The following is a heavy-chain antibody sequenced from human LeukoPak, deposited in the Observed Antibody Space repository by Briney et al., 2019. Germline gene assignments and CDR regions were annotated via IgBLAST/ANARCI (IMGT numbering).Heavy chain of an antibody. D-gene: IGHD2-2*01. V-gene: IGHV3-23*01. CDR1: GFTFSSYA. CDR2: ISGSVGST. J-gene: IGHJ3*02. CDR3: AKDWGRDDIVVVPVATDAFDI. Sequence: GGSLRLSCAASGFTFSSYAMSWVRQAPGKGLEWVSAISGSVGSTYYADFGRGRFTISRDSSKNTLYLQMNSLRAEDTAVYYCAKDWGRDDIVVVPVATDAFDIWGQGTMVTVSS.